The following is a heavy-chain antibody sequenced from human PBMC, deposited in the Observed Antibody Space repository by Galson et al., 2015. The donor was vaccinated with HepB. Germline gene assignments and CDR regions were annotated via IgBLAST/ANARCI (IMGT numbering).Heavy chain of an antibody. CDR3: TTSIWGSPHFDY. CDR2: IKSKTDGGTT. Sequence: SLRLSCAGSGFTFSNAWMSWVRQAPGKGLEWVGRIKSKTDGGTTDYAAPVKGRFTISRDDSKNTLYLQMNSLKTEDTAVYYCTTSIWGSPHFDYWGQGTLVTVSS. D-gene: IGHD3-16*01. V-gene: IGHV3-15*01. CDR1: GFTFSNAW. J-gene: IGHJ4*02.